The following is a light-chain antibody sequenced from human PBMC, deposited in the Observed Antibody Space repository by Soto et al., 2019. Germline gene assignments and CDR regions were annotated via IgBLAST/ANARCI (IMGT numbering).Light chain of an antibody. CDR1: SSDVGSYNL. J-gene: IGLJ2*01. Sequence: QSALTQPASVSGSPGQTITISCTGTSSDVGSYNLVSWYQLHPGKAPKLMIYEVNKRPSGVSNRFSGSKSGNTASLTLSGLQAEDEADYFCCSYATGSTMLFGGGTKLTVL. V-gene: IGLV2-23*02. CDR3: CSYATGSTML. CDR2: EVN.